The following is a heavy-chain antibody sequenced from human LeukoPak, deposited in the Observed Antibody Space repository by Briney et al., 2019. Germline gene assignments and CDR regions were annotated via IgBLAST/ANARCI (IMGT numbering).Heavy chain of an antibody. CDR1: GYTFIDYY. J-gene: IGHJ4*02. Sequence: ATVKVSCKSSGYTFIDYYIHWVRQAPGQGLEWMGWINPNSGATKYAQKFQGRVSMTRDTSINTAYMDLTNLRSDDTAIFYCARVKKLMPEFEFWGQGTLVTVSS. CDR2: INPNSGAT. D-gene: IGHD2-2*01. CDR3: ARVKKLMPEFEF. V-gene: IGHV1-2*02.